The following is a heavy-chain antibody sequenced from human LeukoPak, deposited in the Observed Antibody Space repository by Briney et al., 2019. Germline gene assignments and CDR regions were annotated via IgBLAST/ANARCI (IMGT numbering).Heavy chain of an antibody. J-gene: IGHJ5*02. D-gene: IGHD2-15*01. V-gene: IGHV4-30-2*01. CDR1: GGSISSGGYY. Sequence: SQTLSLTCTVSGGSISSGGYYWSWIRQPPGKGLEWIGYIYHSGSTYYNPSLKSRVTISVDTSKNQFSLKLSSVTAADTAVYYCARGHRKVVVVAARSWFDPWGQGTLVTVSS. CDR3: ARGHRKVVVVAARSWFDP. CDR2: IYHSGST.